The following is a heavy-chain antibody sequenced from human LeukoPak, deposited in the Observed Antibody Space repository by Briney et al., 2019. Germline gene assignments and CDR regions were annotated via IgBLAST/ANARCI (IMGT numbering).Heavy chain of an antibody. D-gene: IGHD4-23*01. CDR2: ISTNNGNT. CDR1: GYTFTIYS. Sequence: ASVKVSCKASGYTFTIYSISWVRQAPGQGLEWMGWISTNNGNTNYAQKLQGRVTMTTDTSTRTAYMELSRLRSDDTAVYYCARDRDYDGGRFDPWGQGTLVTVSS. J-gene: IGHJ5*02. V-gene: IGHV1-18*01. CDR3: ARDRDYDGGRFDP.